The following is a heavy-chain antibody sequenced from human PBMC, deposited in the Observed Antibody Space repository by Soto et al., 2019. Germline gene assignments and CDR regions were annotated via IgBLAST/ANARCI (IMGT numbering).Heavy chain of an antibody. J-gene: IGHJ6*02. CDR1: GFSFSTYD. Sequence: GGSLRLSCAASGFSFSTYDMNWVRQAPGKGLEWVSYISGGSSRIFYADSVKGRFTISRDNAKNSLYLQMNSLRDEDTGVYYCARVIYGGWSTIKDYYYYAMDVWGQGTTVTVSS. V-gene: IGHV3-48*02. CDR2: ISGGSSRI. CDR3: ARVIYGGWSTIKDYYYYAMDV. D-gene: IGHD5-12*01.